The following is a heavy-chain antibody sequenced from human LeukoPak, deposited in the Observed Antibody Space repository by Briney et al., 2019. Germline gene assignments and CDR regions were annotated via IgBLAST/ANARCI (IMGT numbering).Heavy chain of an antibody. Sequence: SETLSLTCTVSGGSINSGNYYWGWIRQPLGKGLEWIGTIYYSGSTYYNPSLKSRVTISVDTSKNQFSLNLSSVTAADTAVYYCARLSVIVGAALEYYYYYMDVWGQGTTVTVSS. CDR3: ARLSVIVGAALEYYYYYMDV. CDR2: IYYSGST. V-gene: IGHV4-39*07. J-gene: IGHJ6*03. D-gene: IGHD1-26*01. CDR1: GGSINSGNYY.